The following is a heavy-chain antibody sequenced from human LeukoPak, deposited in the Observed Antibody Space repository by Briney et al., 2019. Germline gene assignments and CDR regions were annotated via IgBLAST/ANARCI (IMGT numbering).Heavy chain of an antibody. CDR1: GLTFSSYA. D-gene: IGHD3-22*01. CDR2: ISYDGSNK. CDR3: ARDARTVGITMIVVGFDY. V-gene: IGHV3-30*04. J-gene: IGHJ4*02. Sequence: GGSLRLSCAASGLTFSSYAMYWVRQSPGKGLEWVAVISYDGSNKYYADSVKGRFTISGDNSKNTLYLQMNSLRAEDTAVYYCARDARTVGITMIVVGFDYWGQGTLVTVSS.